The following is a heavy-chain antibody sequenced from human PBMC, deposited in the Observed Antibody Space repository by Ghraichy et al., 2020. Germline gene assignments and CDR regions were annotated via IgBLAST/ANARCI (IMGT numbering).Heavy chain of an antibody. V-gene: IGHV3-23*01. CDR3: AKDKPPYSGYVFGAFDI. J-gene: IGHJ3*02. Sequence: GGSLRLSCAASGFTFSSYAMSWVRQAPGKGLEWVSAISGSGGSTYYADSVKGRFTISRDNSKNTLYLQMNSLRAEDTAVYYCAKDKPPYSGYVFGAFDIWGQGTMVTVSS. D-gene: IGHD5-12*01. CDR1: GFTFSSYA. CDR2: ISGSGGST.